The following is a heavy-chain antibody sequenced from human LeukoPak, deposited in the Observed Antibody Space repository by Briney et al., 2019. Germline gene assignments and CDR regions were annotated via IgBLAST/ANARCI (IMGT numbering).Heavy chain of an antibody. CDR2: ISAYNGNT. D-gene: IGHD4-17*01. J-gene: IGHJ6*03. Sequence: ASVKVSCKASGYTFTSYGISWVRQAPGQGLEWMGWISAYNGNTNYAQKLQGRVTMTTDTSTSTAYMELRGLRSDDTAVYYCASLYGDYVGDYYYYYMDVWGKGTTVTVSS. CDR3: ASLYGDYVGDYYYYYMDV. CDR1: GYTFTSYG. V-gene: IGHV1-18*01.